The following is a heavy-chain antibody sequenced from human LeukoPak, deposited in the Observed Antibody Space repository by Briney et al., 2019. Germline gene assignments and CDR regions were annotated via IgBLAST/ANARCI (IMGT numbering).Heavy chain of an antibody. Sequence: ASVKVSCKASVGTFSSYAISWVRQAAGQGLEWMGGINPNSGGTNYAQKFQGRVTMTRDTSISTAYMELSRLRSDDSAVYYCARDGYSGYDHSTNPGLDYWGQGTLVAVSS. CDR3: ARDGYSGYDHSTNPGLDY. CDR2: INPNSGGT. J-gene: IGHJ4*02. V-gene: IGHV1-2*02. CDR1: VGTFSSYA. D-gene: IGHD5-12*01.